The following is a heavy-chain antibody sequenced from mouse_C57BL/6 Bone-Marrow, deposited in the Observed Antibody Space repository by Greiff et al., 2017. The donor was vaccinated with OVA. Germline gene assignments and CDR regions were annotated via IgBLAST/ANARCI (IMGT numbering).Heavy chain of an antibody. V-gene: IGHV1-61*01. D-gene: IGHD2-12*01. J-gene: IGHJ2*01. CDR1: GYTFTSYW. CDR3: ARRFNDGVDY. CDR2: IYPSDSET. Sequence: QVQLQQPGAELVRPGSSVKLSCKASGYTFTSYWMDWVKQRPGQGLEWIGNIYPSDSETHYNQKFKDKATLTVDKSSSTAYMQLSSLTSEDSAVYYCARRFNDGVDYWGQGTTLTVSS.